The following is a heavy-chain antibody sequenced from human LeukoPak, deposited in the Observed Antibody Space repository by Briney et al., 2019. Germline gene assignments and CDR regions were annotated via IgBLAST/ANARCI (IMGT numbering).Heavy chain of an antibody. CDR3: ARCALLRPGANWFDP. CDR2: IYPGDSDT. CDR1: GYSFTSYW. J-gene: IGHJ5*02. Sequence: GESLKISCKGSGYSFTSYWIGWVRQIPGKGLEWMGIIYPGDSDTRYSPSFQGQVTISADKSISTAYLQWSSLKASDTAMYYCARCALLRPGANWFDPWGQGTLVTVSS. D-gene: IGHD2-15*01. V-gene: IGHV5-51*01.